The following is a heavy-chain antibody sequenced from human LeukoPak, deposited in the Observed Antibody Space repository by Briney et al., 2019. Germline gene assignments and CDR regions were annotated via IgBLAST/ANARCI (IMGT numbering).Heavy chain of an antibody. CDR2: IRYDGSNK. CDR1: GFTFSSYG. Sequence: GGSLRLSCAASGFTFSSYGMHWVRQAPGKGLEWVAFIRYDGSNKYYADSVKGRFTISRDNSKNTLYLQMNSLRAEGTAVYYCATLLRVDFRSGYNPNFHYWGQGTLVAVSS. V-gene: IGHV3-30*02. J-gene: IGHJ4*02. CDR3: ATLLRVDFRSGYNPNFHY. D-gene: IGHD3-3*01.